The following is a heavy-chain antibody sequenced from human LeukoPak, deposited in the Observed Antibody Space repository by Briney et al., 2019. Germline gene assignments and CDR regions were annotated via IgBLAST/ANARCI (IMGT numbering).Heavy chain of an antibody. D-gene: IGHD6-13*01. CDR1: GYTFTSHG. CDR3: ARACSSSWLTFDY. V-gene: IGHV1-2*02. Sequence: GASVKVSCKASGYTFTSHGISWVRQAPGQGLEWMGWINPNSGGTNYAQKFQGRVTMTRDTSISTAYMELSRLRSDDTAVYYCARACSSSWLTFDYWGQGTLVTVSS. J-gene: IGHJ4*02. CDR2: INPNSGGT.